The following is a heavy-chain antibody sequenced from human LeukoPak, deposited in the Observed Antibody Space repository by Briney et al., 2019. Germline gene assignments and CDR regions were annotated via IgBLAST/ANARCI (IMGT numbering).Heavy chain of an antibody. V-gene: IGHV4-39*01. D-gene: IGHD1-26*01. CDR3: ARPAYRRSYFDAFDI. Sequence: PSETLSDSRTVSGGSISSSSNYWGWIRQPPGKGMEWIGSIYYSGSTYYNPSPKSRVTISVDTSKNKFSLKLNSVTAADTAVYYCARPAYRRSYFDAFDIWGQRTLVTVSS. CDR2: IYYSGST. CDR1: GGSISSSSNY. J-gene: IGHJ3*02.